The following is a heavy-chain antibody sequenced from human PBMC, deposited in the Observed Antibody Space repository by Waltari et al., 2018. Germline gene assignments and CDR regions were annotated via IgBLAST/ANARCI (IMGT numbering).Heavy chain of an antibody. V-gene: IGHV4-34*01. D-gene: IGHD3-3*01. J-gene: IGHJ4*02. CDR3: ARLLRFLEWSRDD. CDR1: GGSFSGYS. CDR2: INHSGSP. Sequence: QVQLQQWGSGLLKPSETLSLTCAVYGGSFSGYSWSWIRQPPGKGLGWSRGINHSGSPHTNPSLKSRVTISVDTAKNQFSLMLSSVTAADTALYYCARLLRFLEWSRDDWGQGTLVNVS.